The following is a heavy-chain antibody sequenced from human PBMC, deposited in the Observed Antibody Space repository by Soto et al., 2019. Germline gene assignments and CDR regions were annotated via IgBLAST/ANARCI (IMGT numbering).Heavy chain of an antibody. CDR1: GFTFSTFW. CDR3: AKDRPGSGPDFDY. V-gene: IGHV3-74*01. Sequence: GGSLRLSCAASGFTFSTFWMHWVRQAPGKGLVWVSRISSDSGDRTYYAECVRGRFTISRDNSKDTLYLQMNSLRAEDTALYYCAKDRPGSGPDFDYWGQGIQVTVSS. CDR2: ISSDSGDRT. D-gene: IGHD2-15*01. J-gene: IGHJ4*02.